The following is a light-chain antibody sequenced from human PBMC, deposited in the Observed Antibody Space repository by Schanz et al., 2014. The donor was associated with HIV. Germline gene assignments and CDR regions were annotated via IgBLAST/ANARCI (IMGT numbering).Light chain of an antibody. J-gene: IGKJ1*01. CDR3: QQYSSSPRT. CDR1: QTVSSSS. CDR2: DAS. V-gene: IGKV3-20*01. Sequence: EIVLTQSPDTLSLSPGERATLSCRASQTVSSSSLAWYQQRPGQAPRLLIYDASSRAAGIPDRFSGTGSGTDFTLTISSLEPEDFAVYYCQQYSSSPRTFGQGTKVEI.